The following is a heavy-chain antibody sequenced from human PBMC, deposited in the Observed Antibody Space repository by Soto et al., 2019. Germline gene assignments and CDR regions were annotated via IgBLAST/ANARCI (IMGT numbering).Heavy chain of an antibody. D-gene: IGHD1-26*01. CDR1: GFTFDNYE. CDR2: ISSSASNR. Sequence: EVRLVGSGGGLVQPGGSLKLSCAASGFTFDNYEMNWVRQAPGKGLEWVSYISSSASNRNYADSVKGRFTISRDNAKNSLYLQMNSLRAEDTAVYYCAKEATNINNFDYWGQGTLVTVSS. V-gene: IGHV3-48*03. CDR3: AKEATNINNFDY. J-gene: IGHJ4*02.